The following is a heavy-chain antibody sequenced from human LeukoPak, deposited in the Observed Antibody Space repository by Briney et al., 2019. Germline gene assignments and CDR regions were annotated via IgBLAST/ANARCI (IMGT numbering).Heavy chain of an antibody. Sequence: GRSLRLSCAASGFTFSSYGMHWVRQAPGKGLEWVSAISGSGGSTYYADSVKGRFTISRDNSKNTLYLQMNSLRAEDTAVYYCAKDLGQVAARPGSGYWGQGTLVTVSS. J-gene: IGHJ4*02. D-gene: IGHD6-6*01. CDR1: GFTFSSYG. V-gene: IGHV3-23*01. CDR2: ISGSGGST. CDR3: AKDLGQVAARPGSGY.